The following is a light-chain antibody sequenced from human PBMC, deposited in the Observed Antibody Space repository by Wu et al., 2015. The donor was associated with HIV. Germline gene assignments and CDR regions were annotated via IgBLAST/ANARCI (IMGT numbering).Light chain of an antibody. J-gene: IGKJ1*01. CDR2: GAS. V-gene: IGKV3-15*01. Sequence: EIVMTQSPATLSVSPGERATLSCRASQSVNSNLAWYQQKPGQAPRLLIYGASTRATNIPARFSGSGSGPEFTLTISSMQSEDFAVYYCQQYNNWPLTFGQGPKVEIK. CDR1: QSVNSN. CDR3: QQYNNWPLT.